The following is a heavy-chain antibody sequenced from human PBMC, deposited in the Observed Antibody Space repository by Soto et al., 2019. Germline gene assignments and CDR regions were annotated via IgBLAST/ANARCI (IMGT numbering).Heavy chain of an antibody. CDR3: ARAKWPDGSGRVREFDS. CDR1: VFTFSSYA. D-gene: IGHD3-10*01. V-gene: IGHV3-30*09. J-gene: IGHJ4*02. CDR2: ISYDGRNT. Sequence: GGSLTLSCAASVFTFSSYAIHWVRQAPGKGLEWAAAISYDGRNTYYADSVQGRFAISRDNSKNTMYLQMNSLRVEDTAVYYCARAKWPDGSGRVREFDSWGQGALVTVSP.